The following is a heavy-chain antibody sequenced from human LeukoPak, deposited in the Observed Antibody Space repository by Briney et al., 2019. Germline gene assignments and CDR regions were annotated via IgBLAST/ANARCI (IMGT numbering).Heavy chain of an antibody. CDR1: GFTFSSYA. Sequence: QPGGSLRLSCAASGFTFSSYAMSWVRQAPGKGLEWVSAISGSGGSTYYADSVKGRFTISRDNSKNTLYLKMNSLRAEDTAVYYCAKDPLMVSSSFLVDYWGQGTLVTVSS. CDR2: ISGSGGST. D-gene: IGHD6-6*01. J-gene: IGHJ4*02. V-gene: IGHV3-23*01. CDR3: AKDPLMVSSSFLVDY.